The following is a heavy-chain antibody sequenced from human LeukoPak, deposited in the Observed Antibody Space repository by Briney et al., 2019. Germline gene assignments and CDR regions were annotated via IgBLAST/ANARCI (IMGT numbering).Heavy chain of an antibody. CDR1: GYTFTGYY. V-gene: IGHV1-2*02. Sequence: ASVKVSCKASGYTFTGYYMHWVRQAPGQGLEWMGWINPNSGGTNYAQKFQGRVTMTRDTSISTAYMELSRLRSDDTAVYYCAREVPYYDILTGYCLDYWGQGTLVTVSS. CDR3: AREVPYYDILTGYCLDY. CDR2: INPNSGGT. D-gene: IGHD3-9*01. J-gene: IGHJ4*02.